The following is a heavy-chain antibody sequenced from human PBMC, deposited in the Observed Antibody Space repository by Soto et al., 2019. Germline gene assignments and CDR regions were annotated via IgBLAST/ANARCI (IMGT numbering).Heavy chain of an antibody. V-gene: IGHV4-34*01. CDR2: INHSGIT. CDR3: VRGPYNYNSRYFDY. Sequence: PSETLSLTCTVSGGSFSGYFWTWIRQPPGKGLEWLAEINHSGITNYNPSVESRVSMSVDTSKNQLSLRLYSVTAADTAVYYCVRGPYNYNSRYFDYWGQGTLVTVSS. D-gene: IGHD1-1*01. J-gene: IGHJ4*02. CDR1: GGSFSGYF.